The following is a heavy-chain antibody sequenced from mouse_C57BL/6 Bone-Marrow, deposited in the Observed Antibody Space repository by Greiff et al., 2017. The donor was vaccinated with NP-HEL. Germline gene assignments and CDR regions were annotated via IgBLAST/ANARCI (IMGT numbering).Heavy chain of an antibody. CDR3: TPCTYGIAMDY. J-gene: IGHJ4*01. CDR1: GYNFTDDY. V-gene: IGHV14-4*01. Sequence: VQLQQSGAELVRPGASVKLSCTASGYNFTDDYMHWVKQRPGQGLEWIGWIDPENGDTEYDSKFQGKATITADTSSNTAYLQLSSLTSDDTAVYCCTPCTYGIAMDYWGQGTSVTVSS. CDR2: IDPENGDT. D-gene: IGHD2-1*01.